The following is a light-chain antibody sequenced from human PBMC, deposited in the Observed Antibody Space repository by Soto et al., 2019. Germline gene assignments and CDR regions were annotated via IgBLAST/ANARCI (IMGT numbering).Light chain of an antibody. Sequence: EIAMTQSPATLSVSPGETATLSCRASRSVSSNLAWYQQKPGQAPRLLMYGASTRATGIPARFSGSGSGTEFTLTISSLQSEDFAVYYCQQYNNWPPYTFGQGTRLEIK. V-gene: IGKV3-15*01. CDR2: GAS. J-gene: IGKJ5*01. CDR1: RSVSSN. CDR3: QQYNNWPPYT.